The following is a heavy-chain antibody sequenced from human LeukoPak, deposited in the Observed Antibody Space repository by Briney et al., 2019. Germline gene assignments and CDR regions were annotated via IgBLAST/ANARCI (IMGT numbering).Heavy chain of an antibody. J-gene: IGHJ4*02. CDR3: AREGKMATRTYYFDY. V-gene: IGHV3-66*02. D-gene: IGHD5-24*01. CDR2: IYSGVST. CDR1: GFTVSSNY. Sequence: GGSLRLSCAASGFTVSSNYMSWVRQAPGKGLEWVSVIYSGVSTYYADSVKGRFTISRDNSKNTLYLQMNSLRADDTAVYYCAREGKMATRTYYFDYWGQGTLVTVSS.